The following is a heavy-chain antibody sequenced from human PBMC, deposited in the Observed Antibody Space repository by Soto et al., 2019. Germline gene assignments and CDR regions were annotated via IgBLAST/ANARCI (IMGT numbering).Heavy chain of an antibody. CDR3: ARDPDYGDYWGYFFDS. J-gene: IGHJ4*02. CDR2: INPTSGGT. CDR1: GYTFAAYY. V-gene: IGHV1-2*02. Sequence: QVQLVQSGAEVKKPGASVKVSCKTSGYTFAAYYIHWTRQAPGQGLEWMGWINPTSGGTVYAQNFQDRVTMTRDTSISTAYMELRRLNSDDTAVYYCARDPDYGDYWGYFFDSWGQGTPVTVSS. D-gene: IGHD4-17*01.